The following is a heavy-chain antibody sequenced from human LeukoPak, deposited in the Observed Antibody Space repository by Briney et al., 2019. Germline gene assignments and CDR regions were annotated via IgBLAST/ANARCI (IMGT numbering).Heavy chain of an antibody. J-gene: IGHJ4*02. CDR1: GFTFSSYV. Sequence: GGSLRLSCAASGFTFSSYVMSWVRQAPGKGLEWVSYINHNAETIYYADSVKGRFTISRDNSKNTLYLQMNSLRAEDTAVYYCAKDSRVRYYYDSSGFHFDYWGQGTLVTVSS. CDR3: AKDSRVRYYYDSSGFHFDY. V-gene: IGHV3-23*01. D-gene: IGHD3-22*01. CDR2: INHNAETI.